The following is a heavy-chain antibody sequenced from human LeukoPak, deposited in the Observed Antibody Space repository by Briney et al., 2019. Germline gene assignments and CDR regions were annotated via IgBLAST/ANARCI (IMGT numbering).Heavy chain of an antibody. J-gene: IGHJ4*02. CDR1: GYTFTDYY. CDR2: IYPNSGGT. V-gene: IGHV1-2*02. Sequence: GASVKVSCKASGYTFTDYYIHWVRQAPGQGREWMGWIYPNSGGTNYAQKFQGRVTMTRDTSISTAYMELSRLRSDDTAVYYCARVLARGSNYYDGSGYYYWGQGTLVTVSS. CDR3: ARVLARGSNYYDGSGYYY. D-gene: IGHD3-22*01.